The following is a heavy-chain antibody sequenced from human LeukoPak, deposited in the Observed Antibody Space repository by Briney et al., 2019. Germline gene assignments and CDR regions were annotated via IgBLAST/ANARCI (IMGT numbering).Heavy chain of an antibody. CDR2: IWYDGSNK. J-gene: IGHJ4*02. CDR1: GFTFSSYA. Sequence: GGSLRLSCAASGFTFSSYAMHWVRQAPGKGLEWVAVIWYDGSNKYYADSVKGRFTISRDNSKNTLYLQMNSLRAEDTAVYYCAREYYYDSSGKDYWGQGTLVTVSS. V-gene: IGHV3-33*08. D-gene: IGHD3-22*01. CDR3: AREYYYDSSGKDY.